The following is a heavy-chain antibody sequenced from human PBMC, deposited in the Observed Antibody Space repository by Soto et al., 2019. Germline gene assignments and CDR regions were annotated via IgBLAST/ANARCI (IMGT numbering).Heavy chain of an antibody. CDR2: IWLNGSER. CDR1: GFSFENYG. D-gene: IGHD5-18*01. CDR3: VRGNGYTYGPFDN. J-gene: IGHJ4*02. V-gene: IGHV3-33*01. Sequence: QVQLVESGGGVVQPGRSLRLSCAASGFSFENYGMHWVRQAPGKGLEWVAAIWLNGSERKYGDSVKGRFTISRDNSKNTVFLQMSSLSAEDTAVYYCVRGNGYTYGPFDNWGQGTLVTVSS.